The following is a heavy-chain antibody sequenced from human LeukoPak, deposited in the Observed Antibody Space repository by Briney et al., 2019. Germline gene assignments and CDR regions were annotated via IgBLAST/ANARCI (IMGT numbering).Heavy chain of an antibody. CDR1: GFAFSSYS. D-gene: IGHD3-10*01. J-gene: IGHJ4*02. V-gene: IGHV3-21*01. Sequence: GGSLRLSCAASGFAFSSYSMNWVRQAPGKGLEWVSSISSSSSYIYYADSVKGRFTISRDNAKNSLYLQMNSLRAEDTAVYYCARDHRGGNDYWGQGTLVTVSS. CDR3: ARDHRGGNDY. CDR2: ISSSSSYI.